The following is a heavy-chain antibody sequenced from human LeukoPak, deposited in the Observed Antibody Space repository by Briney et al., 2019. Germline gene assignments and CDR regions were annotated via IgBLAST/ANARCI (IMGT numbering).Heavy chain of an antibody. CDR3: AKVRVVFNWNYAYYFDY. Sequence: GSLRLSCAASGFTFSNYAMHWVRQAPGKGLEWVTIISYDGSDKYYADSVKGRFTISRDNSKNTLYLQMNSLRADDTAVYYCAKVRVVFNWNYAYYFDYWGQGTLVTVSS. J-gene: IGHJ4*02. CDR1: GFTFSNYA. D-gene: IGHD1-7*01. CDR2: ISYDGSDK. V-gene: IGHV3-30*18.